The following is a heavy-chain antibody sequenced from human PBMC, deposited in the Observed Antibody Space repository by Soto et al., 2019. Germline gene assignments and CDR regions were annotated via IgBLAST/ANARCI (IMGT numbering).Heavy chain of an antibody. D-gene: IGHD6-19*01. CDR1: GGSISSYY. V-gene: IGHV4-59*01. CDR3: ARDSPYSSGWDAFDI. Sequence: PSETLSHSCTVSGGSISSYYWSWIRQPPGKGLEWIGYIYYSGSTNYNPSLKSRVTISVDTSKNQFSLKLSSVTAADTAVYYCARDSPYSSGWDAFDIWGQGTMVTVSS. J-gene: IGHJ3*02. CDR2: IYYSGST.